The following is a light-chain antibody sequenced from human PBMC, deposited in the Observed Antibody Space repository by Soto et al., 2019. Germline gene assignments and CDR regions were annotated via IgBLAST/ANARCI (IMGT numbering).Light chain of an antibody. V-gene: IGLV4-69*01. Sequence: QLGLTQSPSASASLGASVKLTCTLSSGHSSYAIAWHQKQPEKGPRYLMKLSSDGSHSKGDGIADRFSGSSSGAERYLTISSRQSEDEADDYCQTWDTGARVVFVGGPKLTVL. CDR2: LSSDGSH. CDR1: SGHSSYA. J-gene: IGLJ2*01. CDR3: QTWDTGARVV.